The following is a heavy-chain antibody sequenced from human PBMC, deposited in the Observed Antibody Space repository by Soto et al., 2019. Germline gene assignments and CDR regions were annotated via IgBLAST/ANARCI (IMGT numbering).Heavy chain of an antibody. V-gene: IGHV4-34*01. D-gene: IGHD3-3*01. CDR2: ISHSGST. J-gene: IGHJ4*02. CDR1: GGSFSGYY. Sequence: QVQLQQWGAGLLKPSETLSLTCAVYGGSFSGYYWTWIRQPPGQGLEWIGEISHSGSTKYNPSLKRRVTMSVDTSKNQFSLKLSSVTAADTAVYYGARGQDFWSGYPFDYWGQGALVTVSS. CDR3: ARGQDFWSGYPFDY.